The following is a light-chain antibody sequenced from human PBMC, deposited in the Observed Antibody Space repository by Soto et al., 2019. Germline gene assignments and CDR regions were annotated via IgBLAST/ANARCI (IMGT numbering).Light chain of an antibody. J-gene: IGKJ2*01. CDR3: QQYDNLPMYT. CDR1: QDISNY. Sequence: DIQMTQSPSSLSASVGDRVTITCQASQDISNYLNWYQQKPGKAPKLLIYNATNLETRVPSRFSVSGSATDFTVTISSLQLEDIATYYCQQYDNLPMYTFGQGTKLEIK. CDR2: NAT. V-gene: IGKV1-33*01.